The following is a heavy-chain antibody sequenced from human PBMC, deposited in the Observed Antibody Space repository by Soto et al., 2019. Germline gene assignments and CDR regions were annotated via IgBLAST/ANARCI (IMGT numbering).Heavy chain of an antibody. J-gene: IGHJ4*02. CDR2: ISYSGST. D-gene: IGHD4-17*01. V-gene: IGHV4-59*01. CDR3: ARASPYGDYALDY. Sequence: SEPQSHTCTVAGGSISSYYWIWIRQPPGKGLEWIGYISYSGSTNYNPSLKSRPTISVDTSKNQFSLKLRSVTAADTAVYYCARASPYGDYALDYWGQGTLVTVSS. CDR1: GGSISSYY.